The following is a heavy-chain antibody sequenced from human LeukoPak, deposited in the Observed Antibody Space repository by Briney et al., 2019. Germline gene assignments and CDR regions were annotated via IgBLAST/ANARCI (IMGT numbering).Heavy chain of an antibody. Sequence: SETLSLTCTVSGGSISSSSYYWGWIRQPPGKGLEWIGSIYYSGSTYYNPSLKSRVTISVDTSKNQFSLKLSSVTAADTAVYYCASVEYYDFWSGPYRGQGTLVTVSS. V-gene: IGHV4-39*01. CDR2: IYYSGST. CDR1: GGSISSSSYY. CDR3: ASVEYYDFWSGPY. D-gene: IGHD3-3*01. J-gene: IGHJ4*02.